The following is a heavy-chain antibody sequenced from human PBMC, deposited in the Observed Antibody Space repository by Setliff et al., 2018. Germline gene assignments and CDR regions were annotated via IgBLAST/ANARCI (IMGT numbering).Heavy chain of an antibody. J-gene: IGHJ3*02. V-gene: IGHV3-21*01. CDR3: AKANYDDDDGDSVLDSFDI. CDR2: ISSSSSYI. D-gene: IGHD4-17*01. CDR1: GFTFSSYS. Sequence: GGSLRLSCAASGFTFSSYSMNWVRQAPGKGLEWVSSISSSSSYIYYADSVKGRFTISRDNAKNSLYLQMNSLRAEDTAVYYCAKANYDDDDGDSVLDSFDIWGQGTMVTVSS.